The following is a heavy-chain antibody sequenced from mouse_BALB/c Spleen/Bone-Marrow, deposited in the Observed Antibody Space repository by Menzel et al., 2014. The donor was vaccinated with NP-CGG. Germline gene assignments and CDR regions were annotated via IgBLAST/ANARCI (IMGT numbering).Heavy chain of an antibody. CDR3: AREKIYGNYLWYFDV. CDR1: GYTFTNSW. D-gene: IGHD2-1*01. CDR2: IHPNSGNT. Sequence: QVQLQQSGSVLVRPGASVKLSCKASGYTFTNSWMHWAEQRPGQGLGWIGEIHPNSGNTNYNEKFKGKATLTVDTSSSTAYVDLSSLTSEDSAVYYCAREKIYGNYLWYFDVWGAGTTVTVPS. V-gene: IGHV1S130*01. J-gene: IGHJ1*01.